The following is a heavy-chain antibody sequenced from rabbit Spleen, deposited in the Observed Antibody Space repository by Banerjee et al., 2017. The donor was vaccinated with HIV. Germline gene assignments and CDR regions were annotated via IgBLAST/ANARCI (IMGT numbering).Heavy chain of an antibody. CDR2: INGGSGSG. V-gene: IGHV1S45*01. J-gene: IGHJ4*01. Sequence: QEQLVESGGGLVQPEGSLTLTCTASGFSFSSSYYICWVRQAPGKGLEWIACINGGSGSGAYASWAKGRFTITRSTSLNTVTLQLNSLTAADTATYFCATSDDYYDEGFKLWGQGTLVTVS. D-gene: IGHD1-1*01. CDR3: ATSDDYYDEGFKL. CDR1: GFSFSSSYY.